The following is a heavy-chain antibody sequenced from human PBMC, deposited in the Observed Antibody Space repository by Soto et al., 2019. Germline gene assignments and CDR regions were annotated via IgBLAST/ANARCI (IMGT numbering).Heavy chain of an antibody. J-gene: IGHJ6*02. V-gene: IGHV1-69*12. CDR1: GGTFSTSA. Sequence: QVQVVQSGAEVKKPGSSVKVSCKTSGGTFSTSAISWVRQAPGQGLEWMGGIMPIFRTADYAQKFQGRLTITADESASTAYLELRSLRSEDTAVYYCARDKDRAQLGGNYYYMMDVWGQGTTVTVTS. CDR2: IMPIFRTA. CDR3: ARDKDRAQLGGNYYYMMDV. D-gene: IGHD3-3*02.